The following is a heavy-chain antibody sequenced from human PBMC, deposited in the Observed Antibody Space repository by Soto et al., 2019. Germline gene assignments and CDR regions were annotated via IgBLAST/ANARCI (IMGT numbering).Heavy chain of an antibody. D-gene: IGHD6-6*01. Sequence: GGSLRLSCAASGFTLSSCVMSWVRQAPGKGLEWVSGIDVGGGGTYYADSVKGRFTISRDNSKNTLYLQMNSLRADDTAVYYCAKGPEQLVHGVFDYWGQGTLVTVSS. CDR1: GFTLSSCV. CDR2: IDVGGGGT. V-gene: IGHV3-23*01. J-gene: IGHJ4*02. CDR3: AKGPEQLVHGVFDY.